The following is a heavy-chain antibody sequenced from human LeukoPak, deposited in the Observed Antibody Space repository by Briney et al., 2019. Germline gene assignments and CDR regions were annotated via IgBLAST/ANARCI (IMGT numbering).Heavy chain of an antibody. Sequence: PGGSLRLSCAASGFTFSSYVMHWVRQAPGKGLEWVAIISYDGSNEYYADSVKGRFTISRDNSKNTLYLQMNSLRAADTAVYYCASEGIQLWLLDAFDIWGQGTMVTVSS. D-gene: IGHD5-18*01. CDR3: ASEGIQLWLLDAFDI. V-gene: IGHV3-30*04. CDR2: ISYDGSNE. CDR1: GFTFSSYV. J-gene: IGHJ3*02.